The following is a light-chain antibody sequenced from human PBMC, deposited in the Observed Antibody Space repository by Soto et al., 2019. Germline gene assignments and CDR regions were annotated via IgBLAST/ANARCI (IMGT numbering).Light chain of an antibody. CDR2: DPS. CDR3: QQYNRWPPIT. V-gene: IGKV3-15*01. CDR1: QSVCSN. Sequence: EIVMTQSPATLSVSPGERATLSCRASQSVCSNLAWYQQKPGHPPRLLIYDPSTRATGIPARFSGSGSVPEFGRTISRLQSEDFAVYYFQQYNRWPPITFGQGTRLEIK. J-gene: IGKJ5*01.